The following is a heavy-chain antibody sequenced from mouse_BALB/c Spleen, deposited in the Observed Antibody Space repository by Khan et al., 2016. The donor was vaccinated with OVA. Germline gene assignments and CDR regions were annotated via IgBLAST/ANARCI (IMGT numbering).Heavy chain of an antibody. CDR2: ISPSSGYT. Sequence: VQLQQSGAELARPGASVKMSCKASGYTFTSYTMHWVKQRPGQGLEWIGYISPSSGYTNYNQKLKDKATLTAEKYSRTAYMQLSSRTSEDSAVYYCAREGAYYRSDGWFAYWGQGTLVTVSA. J-gene: IGHJ3*01. CDR1: GYTFTSYT. V-gene: IGHV1-4*01. D-gene: IGHD2-14*01. CDR3: AREGAYYRSDGWFAY.